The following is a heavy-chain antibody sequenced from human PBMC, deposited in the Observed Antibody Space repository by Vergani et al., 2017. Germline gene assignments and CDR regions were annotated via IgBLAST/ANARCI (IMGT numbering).Heavy chain of an antibody. CDR1: GFTFDDYA. Sequence: VQLVESGGGVVQPGGSLRLSCGASGFTFDDYAMHWVRQAPGKGLEWVSGINWNRDSIAYADSVKGRFTISRDNAKNSLYLQMNSLRAEDTALYYCVKDIAASGNYWYFDLWGRGTLVTGSS. V-gene: IGHV3-9*01. CDR2: INWNRDSI. D-gene: IGHD6-13*01. J-gene: IGHJ2*01. CDR3: VKDIAASGNYWYFDL.